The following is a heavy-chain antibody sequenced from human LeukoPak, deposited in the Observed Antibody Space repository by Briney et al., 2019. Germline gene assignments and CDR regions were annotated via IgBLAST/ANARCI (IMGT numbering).Heavy chain of an antibody. CDR3: ARDGFGTGSN. D-gene: IGHD3-16*01. CDR1: GFTFSNAY. V-gene: IGHV3-7*03. Sequence: GGSLRLSCAASGFTFSNAYMNWVRQAPGKGLEWVANIKQDGSEKNYVDSVKGRFIISRDNAKNSLYLQMNTLRADDTAVYYCARDGFGTGSNWGQGTLVTVSS. J-gene: IGHJ4*02. CDR2: IKQDGSEK.